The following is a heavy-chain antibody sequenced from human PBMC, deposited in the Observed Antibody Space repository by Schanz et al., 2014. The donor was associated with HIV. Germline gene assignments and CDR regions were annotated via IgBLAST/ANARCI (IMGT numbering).Heavy chain of an antibody. J-gene: IGHJ6*02. CDR3: ARRESDGALDV. D-gene: IGHD2-21*02. CDR1: GYTFIGYY. Sequence: QVQLVQSGAEVKKPGASVKVSCKASGYTFIGYYMHWVRQAPGQGLEWMGWISPYNGYTDYAQKLQGRVTLTTDTSTTTAYMDLRSLRSDDTAVYHCARRESDGALDVWGPGTTVIVS. CDR2: ISPYNGYT. V-gene: IGHV1-18*04.